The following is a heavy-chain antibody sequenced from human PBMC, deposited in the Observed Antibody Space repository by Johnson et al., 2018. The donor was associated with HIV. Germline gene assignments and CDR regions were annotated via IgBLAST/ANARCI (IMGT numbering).Heavy chain of an antibody. D-gene: IGHD3-22*01. CDR1: GFTFSSYA. J-gene: IGHJ3*02. CDR3: ARERSPYYDSSGYHDAFDI. Sequence: QVQLVESGGGVVQPGRSLRLSCAASGFTFSSYAMHWVRQAPGKGLEWVAVISYDGSNKYYADSVKGRFTISSDNSKNTLYLQMNSLRAEDTAVYYCARERSPYYDSSGYHDAFDIWGQGTMVTVSS. CDR2: ISYDGSNK. V-gene: IGHV3-30-3*01.